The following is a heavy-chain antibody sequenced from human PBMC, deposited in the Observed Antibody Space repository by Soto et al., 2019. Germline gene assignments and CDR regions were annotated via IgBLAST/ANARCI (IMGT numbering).Heavy chain of an antibody. Sequence: GGSLRLSCAASGFTFSSYAMSWVRQAPGKGLEWVSAISGSGGSTYYADSVKGRFTISRDNSKNTPYLQMNSLRAEDTAVYYCAKDKRRKGSSGYYGPISYYYYGMDVWGQGTRSPSP. CDR1: GFTFSSYA. V-gene: IGHV3-23*01. D-gene: IGHD3-22*01. CDR2: ISGSGGST. CDR3: AKDKRRKGSSGYYGPISYYYYGMDV. J-gene: IGHJ6*02.